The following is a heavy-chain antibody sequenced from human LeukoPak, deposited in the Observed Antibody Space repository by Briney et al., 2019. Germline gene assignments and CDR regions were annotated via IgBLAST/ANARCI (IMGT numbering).Heavy chain of an antibody. Sequence: SVKVSCKASGGTFSSYAISWVRQAPGQGLEWMGRIIPIFGTADYAQKFQGRVTITTDESTSTAYMELSSLRSEDTAVYYCARSPNSITIFGVDLYATPYYFDYWGQGTLVTVSS. V-gene: IGHV1-69*05. D-gene: IGHD3-3*01. CDR2: IIPIFGTA. J-gene: IGHJ4*02. CDR1: GGTFSSYA. CDR3: ARSPNSITIFGVDLYATPYYFDY.